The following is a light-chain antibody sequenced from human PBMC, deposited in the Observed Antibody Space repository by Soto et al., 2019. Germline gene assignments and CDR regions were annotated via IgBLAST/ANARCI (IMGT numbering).Light chain of an antibody. CDR3: QQYYSLSLT. V-gene: IGKV3-15*01. J-gene: IGKJ4*01. CDR1: QRVSSN. Sequence: EIVITQSPATLSVSPGQRATLSCRASQRVSSNLAWYQQKPGPAPRLLIYGASTRATGIPARFSGSGSGTEYTLTISSLQAEDVAVYYCQQYYSLSLTFGGGTKVDIK. CDR2: GAS.